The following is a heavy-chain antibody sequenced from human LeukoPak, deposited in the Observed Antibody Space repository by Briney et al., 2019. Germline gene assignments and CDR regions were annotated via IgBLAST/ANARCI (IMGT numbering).Heavy chain of an antibody. J-gene: IGHJ4*02. CDR1: GFTFSSYA. V-gene: IGHV3-23*01. Sequence: GGSLRLSCAASGFTFSSYAMSWVRQAPGKGLEWVSAISGSGGSTYYADSVKGRFTISRDNSKNTLYLQMNSLRAEDTALYYCAKDDRLAYDSSGYYYARFDYWGQGTLVTVSS. CDR3: AKDDRLAYDSSGYYYARFDY. CDR2: ISGSGGST. D-gene: IGHD3-22*01.